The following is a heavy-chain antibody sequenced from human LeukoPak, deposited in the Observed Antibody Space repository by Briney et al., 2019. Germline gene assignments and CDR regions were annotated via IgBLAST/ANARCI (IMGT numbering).Heavy chain of an antibody. CDR2: IYYSGST. CDR1: GGSISSYY. V-gene: IGHV4-59*01. D-gene: IGHD3-9*01. Sequence: PSETLSLTCTVSGGSISSYYWSWIRQPPGKGLEWIGYIYYSGSTNYNPSLKSRVTISVDTSKNQFSLKLSSVTAADTAVYYCARSPYYDILTGYSYYYYYYMDVWGKGTTVTVSS. CDR3: ARSPYYDILTGYSYYYYYYMDV. J-gene: IGHJ6*03.